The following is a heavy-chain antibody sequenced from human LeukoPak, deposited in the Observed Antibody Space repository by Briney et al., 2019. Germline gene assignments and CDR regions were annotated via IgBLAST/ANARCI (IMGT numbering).Heavy chain of an antibody. CDR3: ASLKTGNTFDY. Sequence: SETLSLTCAVYGGSFSGYYSSWIRQPPGKGLEWIGEINHSGSTNYNPSLKSRVTISVDTSKNQFSLKLSSVTAADTAVCYCASLKTGNTFDYWGQGTLVTVSS. V-gene: IGHV4-34*01. J-gene: IGHJ4*02. CDR1: GGSFSGYY. CDR2: INHSGST. D-gene: IGHD2/OR15-2a*01.